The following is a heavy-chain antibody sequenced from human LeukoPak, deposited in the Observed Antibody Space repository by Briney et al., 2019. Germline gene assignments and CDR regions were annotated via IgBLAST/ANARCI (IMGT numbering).Heavy chain of an antibody. CDR3: AKDTGRPTDAITMEDNAFDI. CDR1: GFTFSDYY. Sequence: TGGSLRLSCAASGFTFSDYYISWIRQAPGKGLEWVSYISSSGSTIYYADSVKGRFTISRDNAKNSLYLQMDSLRAEDTALYYCAKDTGRPTDAITMEDNAFDIWGQGTMVTVSS. CDR2: ISSSGSTI. D-gene: IGHD3-3*01. J-gene: IGHJ3*02. V-gene: IGHV3-11*01.